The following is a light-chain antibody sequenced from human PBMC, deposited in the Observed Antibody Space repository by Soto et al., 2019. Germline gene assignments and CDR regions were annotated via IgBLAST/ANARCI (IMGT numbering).Light chain of an antibody. V-gene: IGLV2-14*01. CDR1: SSDVGGWNY. CDR3: SSYTNTNTLL. J-gene: IGLJ3*02. CDR2: EVS. Sequence: QSALTQPASVSGSPGQSITISCTGTSSDVGGWNYVSWYQQHPGKAPKLIIYEVSYRPSGVSNRFSGSKSGNTASLTISGLQAEDEAGYYCSSYTNTNTLLFGGGTKLTVL.